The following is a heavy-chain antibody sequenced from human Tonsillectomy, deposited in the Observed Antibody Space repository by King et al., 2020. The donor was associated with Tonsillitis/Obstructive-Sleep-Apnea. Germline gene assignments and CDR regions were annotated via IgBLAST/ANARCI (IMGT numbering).Heavy chain of an antibody. V-gene: IGHV4-59*01. CDR2: IYYSGST. CDR1: GGSISSYY. J-gene: IGHJ4*02. Sequence: QLQESGPGLVKPSETLSLTCTVSGGSISSYYWSWIRQPPGKGLEGIGYIYYSGSTNYNPSLKSRVTISVDTSKNQFSLKLGSVTAADTAVYYCARGAKMATTTFDYWGQGTLVTVSS. D-gene: IGHD5-24*01. CDR3: ARGAKMATTTFDY.